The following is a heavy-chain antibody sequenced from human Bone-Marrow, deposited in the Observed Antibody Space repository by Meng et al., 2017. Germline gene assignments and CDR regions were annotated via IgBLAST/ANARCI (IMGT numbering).Heavy chain of an antibody. Sequence: VGCGGGLFPPGWSLDLSCRASVFNFGDYIMHWVRQSPGKGLEWISRIVSDGGITTYADSVKGRFTISRDNAKNTLYLEMNSLGAEDTAVYYCARDLGWVLFDYWGQGALVTVSS. CDR3: ARDLGWVLFDY. CDR1: VFNFGDYI. D-gene: IGHD3-3*01. V-gene: IGHV3-74*01. J-gene: IGHJ4*02. CDR2: IVSDGGIT.